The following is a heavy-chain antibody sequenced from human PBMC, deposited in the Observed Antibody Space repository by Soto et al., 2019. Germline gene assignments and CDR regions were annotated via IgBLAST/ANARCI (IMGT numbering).Heavy chain of an antibody. D-gene: IGHD3-3*01. CDR1: GYTCTIYD. V-gene: IGHV1-8*01. CDR2: MNPNSGNT. CDR3: ARGFKRRFLEWLFDYGMDV. Sequence: SVKVSCKASGYTCTIYDINCVVQASLQGREWMGWMNPNSGNTGYAQKFQGRVTMTRNTSISTAYMELSSLRSEDTAVYYCARGFKRRFLEWLFDYGMDVWGQGTTVTVSS. J-gene: IGHJ6*02.